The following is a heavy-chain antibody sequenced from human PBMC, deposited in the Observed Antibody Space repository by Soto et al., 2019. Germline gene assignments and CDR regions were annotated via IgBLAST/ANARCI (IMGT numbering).Heavy chain of an antibody. CDR2: INHSGST. V-gene: IGHV4-34*01. J-gene: IGHJ2*01. CDR1: GGSFSGYY. Sequence: QVQLQQWGAGLLKPSETLSLTCAVYGGSFSGYYWSWIRQPPGKGLEWIGEINHSGSTNYNPSLKSRVTISVDTSKNQFYLKLSSVTAADTAVYYCARGGYSYGYHWYFDLWGRGTLVTVSS. CDR3: ARGGYSYGYHWYFDL. D-gene: IGHD5-18*01.